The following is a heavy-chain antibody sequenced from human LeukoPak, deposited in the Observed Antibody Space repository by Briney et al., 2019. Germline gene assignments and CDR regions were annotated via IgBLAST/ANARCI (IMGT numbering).Heavy chain of an antibody. CDR2: VFGGGST. CDR1: GFTVSSNY. CDR3: ASWPGGWYGEDS. V-gene: IGHV3-53*01. Sequence: GGSLRLSCAASGFTVSSNYMSWVRQAPGKGLEWVSVVFGGGSTYYADSVKGRFTISRDTFKNTVNLQMNSLRAEDTAVYYCASWPGGWYGEDSWGQGTLVTVSS. D-gene: IGHD6-19*01. J-gene: IGHJ4*02.